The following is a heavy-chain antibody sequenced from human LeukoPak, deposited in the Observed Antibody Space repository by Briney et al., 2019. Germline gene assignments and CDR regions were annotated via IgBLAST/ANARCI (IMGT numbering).Heavy chain of an antibody. J-gene: IGHJ4*02. CDR2: ISGSGGST. D-gene: IGHD4-11*01. Sequence: GGSLRLSCAASGFTFSSYGMSWVRQAPGKGLEWVSTISGSGGSTSYADSVKGRITISRDNSKNTLYLQMNSLRAEDTAVYYCAKRRGNTVILWYFDFWAQGTLVTVSS. V-gene: IGHV3-23*01. CDR1: GFTFSSYG. CDR3: AKRRGNTVILWYFDF.